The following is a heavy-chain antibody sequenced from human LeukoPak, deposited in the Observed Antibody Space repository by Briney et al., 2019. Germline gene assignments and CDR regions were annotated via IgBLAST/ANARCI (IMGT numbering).Heavy chain of an antibody. J-gene: IGHJ4*02. D-gene: IGHD7-27*01. CDR3: ARDNNWGSTHY. CDR1: GFTFNTYA. V-gene: IGHV3-30-3*01. Sequence: GGSLRLYCAASGFTFNTYAMHWVRQAPGKGLEWVAVIAYDGNNEYYADSVKGRFTVSRDNTKSTLFLQMNSLRAEDTAVYYCARDNNWGSTHYWGQGTLVTVSS. CDR2: IAYDGNNE.